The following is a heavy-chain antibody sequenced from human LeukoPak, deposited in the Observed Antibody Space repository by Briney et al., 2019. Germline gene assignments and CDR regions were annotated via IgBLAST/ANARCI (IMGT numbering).Heavy chain of an antibody. CDR2: TQYDGSNN. CDR1: GFAFSSYW. J-gene: IGHJ3*02. V-gene: IGHV3-30*02. D-gene: IGHD6-13*01. CDR3: AKVGDSSSWYVHAFDI. Sequence: GGSLRLSCAASGFAFSSYWMHWVRQAPGKGLEWVAFTQYDGSNNYYADSVKGRFTISRDNSKNTLYLQMNSLRIEDTAVYFCAKVGDSSSWYVHAFDIWGQGTMVTVSS.